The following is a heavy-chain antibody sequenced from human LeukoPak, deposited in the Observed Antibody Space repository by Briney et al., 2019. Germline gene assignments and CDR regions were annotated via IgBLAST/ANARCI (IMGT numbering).Heavy chain of an antibody. CDR3: ARQDYGRPVNLDY. CDR1: GFTFSSYS. J-gene: IGHJ4*02. CDR2: ISSSSSYI. Sequence: GGSLRLSCAASGFTFSSYSMNWVRQAPGKGLEWVSSISSSSSYIYYADSVKGRFTISRDNAKNSLYLQMNSLRAEDTAVYYCARQDYGRPVNLDYWGQGTLVTVSS. V-gene: IGHV3-21*01. D-gene: IGHD4-17*01.